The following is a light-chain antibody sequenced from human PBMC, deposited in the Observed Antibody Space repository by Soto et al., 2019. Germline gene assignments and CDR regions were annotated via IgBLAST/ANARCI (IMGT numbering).Light chain of an antibody. CDR2: DVS. CDR1: SSDVGGYNY. V-gene: IGLV2-14*01. Sequence: QSALTQPASVSGSPGQSITISCTGTSSDVGGYNYVSWYQQHPGKAPTLMIYDVSNRPSGVSNRFSGSKSGNTASLTISGLQAEDEADYYCSSYTSSSNYVFGTGTKVTVL. CDR3: SSYTSSSNYV. J-gene: IGLJ1*01.